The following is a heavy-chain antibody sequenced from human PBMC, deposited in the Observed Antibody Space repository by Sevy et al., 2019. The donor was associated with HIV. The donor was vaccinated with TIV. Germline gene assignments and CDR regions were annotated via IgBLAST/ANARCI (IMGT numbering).Heavy chain of an antibody. CDR2: ISYSGRT. V-gene: IGHV4-31*03. CDR3: ARANAYLVSDAFDI. J-gene: IGHJ3*02. D-gene: IGHD1-26*01. CDR1: GGSISSLNYY. Sequence: SETLSLTCTVSGGSISSLNYYWSWIRQHPGKGLEWIGYISYSGRTYYNPSLKSRVTISVDTSKNQFSLKLGSVTAADTAVDYCARANAYLVSDAFDIWGQGTLVTVSS.